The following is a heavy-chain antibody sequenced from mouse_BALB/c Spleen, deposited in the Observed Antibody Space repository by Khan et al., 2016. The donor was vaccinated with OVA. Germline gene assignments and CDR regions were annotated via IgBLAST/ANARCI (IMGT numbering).Heavy chain of an antibody. J-gene: IGHJ3*01. Sequence: EVQLQESGPGLVKPSQSLSLTCTVTGYSITSEYTWNWIRQFPENKLEWMGFISYSGNTRYNPSLKSRISITRDTSKNQFFLQLNSVTSEDTATYYCARKDYYDYDPFPYWGQETLVTVSA. CDR2: ISYSGNT. V-gene: IGHV3-2*02. D-gene: IGHD2-4*01. CDR3: ARKDYYDYDPFPY. CDR1: GYSITSEYT.